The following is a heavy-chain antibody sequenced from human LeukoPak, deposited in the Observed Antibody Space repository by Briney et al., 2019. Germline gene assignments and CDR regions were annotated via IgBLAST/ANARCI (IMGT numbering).Heavy chain of an antibody. CDR3: ARGRGYSYGWIGEKLLDY. CDR2: IYYSGST. V-gene: IGHV4-39*07. Sequence: PSETLSLTCTVSGGSISSSSYYWGWIRQPPGKGLEWIGSIYYSGSTYYNPSLKSRVTISVDTSKNQFSLELSSVTAADTAVYYCARGRGYSYGWIGEKLLDYWGQGTLVSVSS. CDR1: GGSISSSSYY. D-gene: IGHD5-18*01. J-gene: IGHJ4*02.